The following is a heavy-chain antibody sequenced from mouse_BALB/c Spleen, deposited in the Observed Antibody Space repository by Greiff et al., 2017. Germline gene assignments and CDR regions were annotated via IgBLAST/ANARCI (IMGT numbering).Heavy chain of an antibody. D-gene: IGHD2-3*01. Sequence: EVKLMESGGGLVQPGGSLKLSCAASGFTFSSYGMSWVRQTPDKRLELVATINSNGGSTYYPDSVKGRFTISRDNAKNTLYLQMSSLKSEDTAMYYCARDGKNGYYGWYFDVWGAGTTVTVSS. CDR2: INSNGGST. CDR3: ARDGKNGYYGWYFDV. J-gene: IGHJ1*01. V-gene: IGHV5-6-3*01. CDR1: GFTFSSYG.